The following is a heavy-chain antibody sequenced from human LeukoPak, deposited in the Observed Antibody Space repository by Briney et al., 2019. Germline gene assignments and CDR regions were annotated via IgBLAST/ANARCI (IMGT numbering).Heavy chain of an antibody. Sequence: GESLKISCKGSGYNFISYWIGWVRQMPGKGLEWMGIIYPGDSDTRYSPSFQGQVTISADEPISTAYLQWRSLKASDSAMYYCARRIAGSGVDYWGQGTLVTVSS. CDR1: GYNFISYW. V-gene: IGHV5-51*01. J-gene: IGHJ4*02. D-gene: IGHD6-13*01. CDR2: IYPGDSDT. CDR3: ARRIAGSGVDY.